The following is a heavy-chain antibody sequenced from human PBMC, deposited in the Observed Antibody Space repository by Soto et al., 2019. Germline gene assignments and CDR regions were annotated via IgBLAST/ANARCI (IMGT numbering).Heavy chain of an antibody. Sequence: PSETLSLTCAVYGGSFSCYYWSWIRQPPGKGLEWIGEINHSGSTNYNPSLKSRVTISVDTSKNQFSLKLSSVTAADTAVYYCARVLYYYYGMDVWGQGTTVTVSS. V-gene: IGHV4-34*01. J-gene: IGHJ6*02. CDR3: ARVLYYYYGMDV. CDR2: INHSGST. CDR1: GGSFSCYY.